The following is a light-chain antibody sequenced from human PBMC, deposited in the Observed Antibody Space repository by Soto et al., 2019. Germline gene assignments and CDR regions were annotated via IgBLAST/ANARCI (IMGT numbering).Light chain of an antibody. CDR2: GPS. CDR3: QQYGSSYT. Sequence: EIVLTQSPGTLSLSPGERATLSCRASQSVSSSYLAWYQQKPGQAPRLLIYGPSSRASGIPDRFSGSGSGTDFTLTISRLEPEDFAVYYCQQYGSSYTFGQVTKLEIK. J-gene: IGKJ2*01. V-gene: IGKV3-20*01. CDR1: QSVSSSY.